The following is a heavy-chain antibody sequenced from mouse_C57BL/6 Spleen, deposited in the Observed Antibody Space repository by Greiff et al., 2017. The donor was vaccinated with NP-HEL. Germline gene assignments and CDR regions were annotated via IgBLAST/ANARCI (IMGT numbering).Heavy chain of an antibody. D-gene: IGHD2-5*01. J-gene: IGHJ4*01. CDR1: GFTFSDYG. CDR2: ISNLAYSI. Sequence: EVKLMESGGGLVQPGGSLKLSCAASGFTFSDYGMAWVRQAPRKGPEWVAFISNLAYSIYYADTVTGRFTISRENAKNTLYLEMGSLRSEDTAMYYCARQGYYSNPYYAMDYWGQGTSVTVSS. V-gene: IGHV5-15*01. CDR3: ARQGYYSNPYYAMDY.